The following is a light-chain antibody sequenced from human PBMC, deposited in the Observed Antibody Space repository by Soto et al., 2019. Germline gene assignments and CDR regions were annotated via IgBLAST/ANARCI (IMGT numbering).Light chain of an antibody. V-gene: IGKV1-39*01. Sequence: DIQMTQSPSSLSPSVGDRVTITCRASQSISTYLNWYQQKPGKAPNLLIYATSSLQSGVPSRFRGSGFGTDFTLTISSLQPEDFATYYCQQSYSTPRTFGQGTKVEIK. CDR3: QQSYSTPRT. CDR1: QSISTY. J-gene: IGKJ1*01. CDR2: ATS.